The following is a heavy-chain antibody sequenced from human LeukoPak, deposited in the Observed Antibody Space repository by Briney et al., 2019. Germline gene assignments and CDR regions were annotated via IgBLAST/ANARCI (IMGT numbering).Heavy chain of an antibody. V-gene: IGHV1-2*02. CDR3: PRRPIVGATDFDY. CDR2: INANSGGT. CDR1: GYTFSGYY. Sequence: ASVKVSCKASGYTFSGYYIHWVRQAPGQGLEWMGWINANSGGTNYAQKFQGRVTMTRDTSISTDYMELSRLRSDDTPVYYCPRRPIVGATDFDYWGQGTLVTVSS. D-gene: IGHD1-26*01. J-gene: IGHJ4*02.